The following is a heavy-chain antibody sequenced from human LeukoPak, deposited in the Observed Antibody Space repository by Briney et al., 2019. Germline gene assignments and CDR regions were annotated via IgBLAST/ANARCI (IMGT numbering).Heavy chain of an antibody. CDR1: GFTFSSYG. CDR3: ARDTYYDATPLFDY. V-gene: IGHV3-30*02. J-gene: IGHJ4*02. CDR2: IRYDGSNK. Sequence: GGSLRLSCAASGFTFSSYGMHWVRQAPGKGLEWVAFIRYDGSNKYYADSVKGRFTISRDNSKNTLYLQMGSLRAEDMAVYYCARDTYYDATPLFDYWGQGTLVTVSS. D-gene: IGHD3-22*01.